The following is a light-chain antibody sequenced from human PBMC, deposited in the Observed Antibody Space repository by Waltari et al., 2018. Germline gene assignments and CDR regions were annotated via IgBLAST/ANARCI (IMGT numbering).Light chain of an antibody. CDR1: ILAKKS. CDR2: EDS. V-gene: IGLV3-27*01. Sequence: SYELPQPSSVSVSPGQTAKILCSGDILAKKSARWFQQKPGQAPLLLIYEDSERPLEIPGRFSGSSSGTTVTLTITGAHVDDEADYYCFSAADNNWVFGGGTKLTVL. J-gene: IGLJ3*02. CDR3: FSAADNNWV.